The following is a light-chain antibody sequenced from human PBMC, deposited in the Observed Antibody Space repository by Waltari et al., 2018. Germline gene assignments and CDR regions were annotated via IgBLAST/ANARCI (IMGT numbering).Light chain of an antibody. J-gene: IGKJ3*01. CDR2: AAS. CDR1: QTIATF. CDR3: QHRYSTPVT. V-gene: IGKV1-39*01. Sequence: IQMTQSPSSLSAPVGDRVTITCRARQTIATFLNSYQQKPVKAPKLLISAASKLQSGVPSRFSGSGTGTDFTLTISSLQPEDFATYYCQHRYSTPVTFGPGTKVDIK.